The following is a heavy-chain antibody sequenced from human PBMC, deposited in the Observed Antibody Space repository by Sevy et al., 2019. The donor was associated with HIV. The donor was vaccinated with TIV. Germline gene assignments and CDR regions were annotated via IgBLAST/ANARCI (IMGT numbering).Heavy chain of an antibody. CDR2: MNPNSGNT. V-gene: IGHV1-8*01. CDR3: AGGVGYCSGGSCPGRAFDI. D-gene: IGHD2-15*01. CDR1: GYTFTSYD. Sequence: ASVKVSCKASGYTFTSYDINWVRQAAGQGLEWMGWMNPNSGNTGYAQKFQGRVTMTRNTSISTAYMELSSLRSEDTAVYYCAGGVGYCSGGSCPGRAFDIWGQGTMVTVSS. J-gene: IGHJ3*02.